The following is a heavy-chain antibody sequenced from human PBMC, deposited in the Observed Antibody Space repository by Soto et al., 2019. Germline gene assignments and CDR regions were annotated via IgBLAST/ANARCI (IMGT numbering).Heavy chain of an antibody. Sequence: PSETLSLTCTVSGGSISSSSYYWSWIRQPPGKGLEWIGYIYYSGSTNYNPSLKSRVTISVDTSKNQFSLKLSSVTAADTAVYYCARRWGDAFDFWGQGTMVTVSS. CDR1: GGSISSSSYY. CDR3: ARRWGDAFDF. CDR2: IYYSGST. V-gene: IGHV4-61*05. J-gene: IGHJ3*01. D-gene: IGHD3-16*01.